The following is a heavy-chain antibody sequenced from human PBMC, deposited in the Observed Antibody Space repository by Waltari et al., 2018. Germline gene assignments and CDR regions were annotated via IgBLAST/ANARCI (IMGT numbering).Heavy chain of an antibody. Sequence: QVQVQESGPGLVKPSQTLSLACSVSDGSISSGDNYWSWIRQPPGKGLDYIGHLHSRGTTYYNPPLRGRISISVDTSKNEFSLKLTSGTAADTAGYYGCNLRGGTGGRGYWGQGILVTVSS. CDR1: DGSISSGDNY. J-gene: IGHJ4*02. CDR2: LHSRGTT. D-gene: IGHD3-10*01. CDR3: CNLRGGTGGRGY. V-gene: IGHV4-30-4*01.